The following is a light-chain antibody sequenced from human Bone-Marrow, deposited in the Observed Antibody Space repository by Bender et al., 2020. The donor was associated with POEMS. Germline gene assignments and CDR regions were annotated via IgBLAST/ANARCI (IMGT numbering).Light chain of an antibody. CDR2: YDD. J-gene: IGLJ2*01. Sequence: QSVVTQPPSLSEAPRQRVTISCSGSSSNIGNHGVNWYQQLPGEAPKLRIYYDDLLPPGVSDRISASKSGTSASRAISELQSEDEALYYCSSYAGNNGVFGVGTKLSVL. V-gene: IGLV1-36*01. CDR1: SSNIGNHG. CDR3: SSYAGNNGV.